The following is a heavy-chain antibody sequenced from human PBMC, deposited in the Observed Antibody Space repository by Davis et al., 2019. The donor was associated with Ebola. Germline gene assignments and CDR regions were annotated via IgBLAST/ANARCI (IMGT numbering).Heavy chain of an antibody. J-gene: IGHJ6*02. CDR1: GGSISSSSYY. CDR3: ARPVSPVYTYGYYDYAMVV. V-gene: IGHV4-61*05. CDR2: ITYAGKT. Sequence: SETLSLTCTVSGGSISSSSYYWGWIRQPPGKGLDWIAYITYAGKTHYNPSFGSRFVISRDTSKNQFSLNLTSVTATDTAVYYCARPVSPVYTYGYYDYAMVVWGQGTTVSVSS. D-gene: IGHD5-18*01.